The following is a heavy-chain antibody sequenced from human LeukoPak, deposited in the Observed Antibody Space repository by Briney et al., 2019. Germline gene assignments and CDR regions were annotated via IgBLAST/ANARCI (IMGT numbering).Heavy chain of an antibody. CDR2: IYYSGST. CDR3: ARTVAGTVVYFQH. J-gene: IGHJ1*01. D-gene: IGHD6-19*01. CDR1: GGSISSSSYY. Sequence: SETLSLTCTVSGGSISSSSYYWGWIRQPPGKGLEWIGSIYYSGSTYYNPSLKSRVTISVDTSKNQFSLKLSSMTAADTAVYYRARTVAGTVVYFQHWGQGTLVTVSS. V-gene: IGHV4-39*01.